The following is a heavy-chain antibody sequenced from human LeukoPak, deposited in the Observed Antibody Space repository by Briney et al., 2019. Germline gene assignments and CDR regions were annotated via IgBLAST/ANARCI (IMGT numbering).Heavy chain of an antibody. CDR3: ARVWGQGSSGYYPF. D-gene: IGHD3-22*01. J-gene: IGHJ4*02. CDR1: GYTFTSYY. CDR2: INPSGGST. V-gene: IGHV1-46*01. Sequence: ASVKVSCKASGYTFTSYYMHWVRQAPGQGLEWMGIINPSGGSTSYAQKFQGRVTITADESTSTTYMELSSLRSEDSAVYYCARVWGQGSSGYYPFWGQGTLVTVSS.